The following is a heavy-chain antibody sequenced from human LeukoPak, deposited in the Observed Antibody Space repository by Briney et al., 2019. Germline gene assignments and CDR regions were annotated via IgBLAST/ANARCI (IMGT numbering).Heavy chain of an antibody. CDR1: GGSISSSNYY. Sequence: PSETPSLTCTVSGGSISSSNYYWGWIPQPPGKGLEWIGSIYYSGSTYYNPSLKSRVTISVDTSKNQFSLKLSSVTAADTAVYYCARQETMVRGVIIPYYFDYWGQGTLVTVSS. CDR2: IYYSGST. D-gene: IGHD3-10*01. J-gene: IGHJ4*02. V-gene: IGHV4-39*01. CDR3: ARQETMVRGVIIPYYFDY.